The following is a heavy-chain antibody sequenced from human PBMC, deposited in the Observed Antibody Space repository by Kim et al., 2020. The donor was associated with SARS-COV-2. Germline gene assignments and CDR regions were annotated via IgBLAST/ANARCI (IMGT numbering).Heavy chain of an antibody. V-gene: IGHV1-18*01. CDR3: ARRQVTTLSDAFDY. CDR1: GYIFTNYG. CDR2: ITTYNDNT. J-gene: IGHJ4*02. D-gene: IGHD2-21*02. Sequence: ASVKVSCKASGYIFTNYGITWVRQAPGQGLEWMGWITTYNDNTKYAQNFQGRVTMTTDTSTSTVFMELGSLKSGDTAVYYCARRQVTTLSDAFDYWGQGTLDTVSS.